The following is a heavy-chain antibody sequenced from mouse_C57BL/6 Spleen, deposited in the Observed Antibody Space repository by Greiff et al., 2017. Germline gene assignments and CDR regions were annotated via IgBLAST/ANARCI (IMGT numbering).Heavy chain of an antibody. J-gene: IGHJ2*01. CDR1: GYAFSSSW. V-gene: IGHV1-82*01. D-gene: IGHD1-1*01. Sequence: VKVVESGPELVKPGASVKISCKASGYAFSSSWMNWVKQRPGKGLEWIGRIYPGDGDTNYNGKFKGKATLTADKSSSTAYMQLSSLTSEDSAVYFCATYYGSSGGFDYWGQGTTLTVSS. CDR2: IYPGDGDT. CDR3: ATYYGSSGGFDY.